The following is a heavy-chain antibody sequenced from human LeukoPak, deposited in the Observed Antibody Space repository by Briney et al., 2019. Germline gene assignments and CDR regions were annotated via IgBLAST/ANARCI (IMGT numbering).Heavy chain of an antibody. CDR3: ARESYYDSSGYPDY. V-gene: IGHV1-69*13. CDR2: IIPIFGTA. CDR1: GGTFSSYA. Sequence: GASVKVSCKASGGTFSSYAISWVRQAPGQGLEWMGGIIPIFGTANYAQKFQGRVTITADESTSTAYMELSSLRSEDTAVYYCARESYYDSSGYPDYWGQGTLVTVSS. J-gene: IGHJ4*02. D-gene: IGHD3-22*01.